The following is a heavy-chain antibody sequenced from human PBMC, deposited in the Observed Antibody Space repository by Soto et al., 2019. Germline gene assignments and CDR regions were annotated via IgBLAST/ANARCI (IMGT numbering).Heavy chain of an antibody. D-gene: IGHD3-9*01. Sequence: PSETLSLTCTVSGGSISSGGYYWSWIRQHPGKGLEWIGYIYYSGSTYYNPSLKSRVTISVDTSKNQFSLKLSSVTAADTAVYYCARGYYDILTGVYGMDVWGQGTTVTVSS. J-gene: IGHJ6*02. V-gene: IGHV4-31*03. CDR1: GGSISSGGYY. CDR2: IYYSGST. CDR3: ARGYYDILTGVYGMDV.